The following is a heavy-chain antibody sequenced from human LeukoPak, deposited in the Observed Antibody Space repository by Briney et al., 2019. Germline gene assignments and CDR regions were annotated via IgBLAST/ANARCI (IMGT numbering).Heavy chain of an antibody. J-gene: IGHJ6*02. CDR2: ISGSGGST. Sequence: GGSLRPSCAASGFTFSSYAMSWVRQAPGKGLEWVSAISGSGGSTYYADPAKGRFTISRDNSKNPLYLQMNSLRAEDTAVYYCAKSDCGDSLYYYYYGMDVWGQGTTVTVSS. V-gene: IGHV3-23*01. CDR1: GFTFSSYA. CDR3: AKSDCGDSLYYYYYGMDV. D-gene: IGHD4-17*01.